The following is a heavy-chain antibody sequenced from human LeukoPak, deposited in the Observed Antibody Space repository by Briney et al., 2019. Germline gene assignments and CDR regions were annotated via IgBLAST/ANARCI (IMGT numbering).Heavy chain of an antibody. CDR1: GGSFSGYY. D-gene: IGHD5-24*01. J-gene: IGHJ4*02. CDR3: ARGVEMATITEPRYFDY. CDR2: SNHSGST. V-gene: IGHV4-34*01. Sequence: SETLSLTCAVYGGSFSGYYWSLIRLPPGKGLEWIGESNHSGSTNYNPSLKSRVTISVDTSKNQFSLKLSSVTAADTAVYYCARGVEMATITEPRYFDYWGQGTLVTVSS.